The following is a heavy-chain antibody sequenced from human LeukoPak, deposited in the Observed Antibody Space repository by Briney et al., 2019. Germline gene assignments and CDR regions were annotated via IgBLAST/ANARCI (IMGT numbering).Heavy chain of an antibody. CDR1: GYSISSNNW. D-gene: IGHD6-19*01. J-gene: IGHJ3*02. Sequence: TSDTLSLTCAVPGYSISSNNWCAWIRQPPGKGLEWIGFIYYSGNTYYNPYSPSLTSRVTMSVDTSKNQFSLKLESLTEIDTAMYYCARNQAVAANRGAFDIWGQGTMVTVSS. CDR3: ARNQAVAANRGAFDI. V-gene: IGHV4-28*01. CDR2: IYYSGNT.